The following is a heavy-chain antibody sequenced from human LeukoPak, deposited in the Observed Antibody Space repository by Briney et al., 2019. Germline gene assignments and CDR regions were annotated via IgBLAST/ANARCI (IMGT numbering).Heavy chain of an antibody. CDR3: ASRELTAAGTFRGPLYY. V-gene: IGHV1-69*05. Sequence: GASVKVSCKASGGTFSSYAISWVRQAPGQGLEWMGGTIPIFGTANYAQKFQGRVTITTDESTSTAYMELSSLRSEDTAVYYCASRELTAAGTFRGPLYYWGQGTLVTVSS. CDR2: TIPIFGTA. J-gene: IGHJ4*02. D-gene: IGHD6-13*01. CDR1: GGTFSSYA.